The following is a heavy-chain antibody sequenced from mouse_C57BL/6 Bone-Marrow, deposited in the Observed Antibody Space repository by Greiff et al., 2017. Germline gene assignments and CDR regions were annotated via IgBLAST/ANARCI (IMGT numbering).Heavy chain of an antibody. J-gene: IGHJ2*01. V-gene: IGHV14-4*01. Sequence: EVKLMESGAELVRPGASVKLSCTASGFNIKDDYMHWVKQRPEQGLEWIGWIDPENGDTEYASKFQGKATITADTSSNTAYLQLSSLTSEDTAVYYCTTEAIDYWGQGTTLTVSS. CDR2: IDPENGDT. CDR3: TTEAIDY. D-gene: IGHD3-2*02. CDR1: GFNIKDDY.